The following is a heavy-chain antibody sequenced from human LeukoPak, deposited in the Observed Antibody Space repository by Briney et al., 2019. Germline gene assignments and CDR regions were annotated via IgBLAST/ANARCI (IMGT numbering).Heavy chain of an antibody. J-gene: IGHJ5*01. CDR1: GGSFSGYY. Sequence: SETLSLTCAVYGGSFSGYYWSWIRQPPGKGLEWIGEINHSGSTNYNPSLKSRVTISVDTSKDQFSLKLNSVTAADTAVYYCARGELLATVVTPGGLNWFDSWGQGTLVTVSS. D-gene: IGHD4-23*01. V-gene: IGHV4-34*01. CDR3: ARGELLATVVTPGGLNWFDS. CDR2: INHSGST.